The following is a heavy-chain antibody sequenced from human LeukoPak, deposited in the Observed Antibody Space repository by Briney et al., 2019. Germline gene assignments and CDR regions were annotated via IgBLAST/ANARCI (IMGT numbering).Heavy chain of an antibody. CDR3: ARDSAPSTNFDY. CDR1: GFTVSSNY. Sequence: PGGSLRLSCAASGFTVSSNYMSWVRQAPGKGLEWVSVNYSGGSTYYADSVKGRFTISRDNSKNTLYLQMNSLRAEDTAVYYCARDSAPSTNFDYWGQGTLVTVSS. D-gene: IGHD1-1*01. V-gene: IGHV3-53*01. J-gene: IGHJ4*02. CDR2: NYSGGST.